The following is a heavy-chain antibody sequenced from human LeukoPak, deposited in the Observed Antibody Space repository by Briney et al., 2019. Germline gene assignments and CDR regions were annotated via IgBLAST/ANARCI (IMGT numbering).Heavy chain of an antibody. CDR2: IKEDGREK. CDR3: ARDPLRRFDY. D-gene: IGHD3-16*01. V-gene: IGHV3-7*01. J-gene: IGHJ4*02. Sequence: PGGSLRLSCAASGFTFSSYWMTWVRQAPGKGLEWVANIKEDGREKNYVDSVKGRFTISRDNAKNSLYLQMNSLRAEDTAVYYCARDPLRRFDYWGQGTWSPSPQ. CDR1: GFTFSSYW.